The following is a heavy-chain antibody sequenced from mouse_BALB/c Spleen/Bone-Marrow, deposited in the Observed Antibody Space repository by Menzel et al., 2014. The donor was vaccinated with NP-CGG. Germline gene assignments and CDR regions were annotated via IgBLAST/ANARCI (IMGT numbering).Heavy chain of an antibody. V-gene: IGHV1-87*01. Sequence: QVQLQQSGAELARPGASVKLSCKASGYTFTSYWMQWVKQRPGQGLEWIGAIYPGDGDTRYTQKFKGKATLTADKSSSTAYMQLSSLAPEDSAVYYCAREGSSPYYYDYGGQGTTLTVSS. CDR1: GYTFTSYW. CDR2: IYPGDGDT. D-gene: IGHD1-1*01. J-gene: IGHJ2*01. CDR3: AREGSSPYYYDY.